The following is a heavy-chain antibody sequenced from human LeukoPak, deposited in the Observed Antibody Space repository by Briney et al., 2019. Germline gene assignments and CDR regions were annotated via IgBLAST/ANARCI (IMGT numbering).Heavy chain of an antibody. CDR1: GYTFTSYA. Sequence: VASVKVSCKASGYTFTSYAMNWVRQAPGQGLEWMGWINTNTGNPTYAQGFTGRFVFSLDTSVSTAYLQISSLKAEDTAVYYCAREVVVGWYVRNIDYWGQGTLVTVSS. J-gene: IGHJ4*02. CDR3: AREVVVGWYVRNIDY. D-gene: IGHD2-15*01. V-gene: IGHV7-4-1*02. CDR2: INTNTGNP.